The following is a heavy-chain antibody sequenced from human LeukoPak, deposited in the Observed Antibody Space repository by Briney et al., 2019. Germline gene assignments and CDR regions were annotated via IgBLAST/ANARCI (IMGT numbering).Heavy chain of an antibody. V-gene: IGHV3-15*01. CDR1: GFTFSNAW. D-gene: IGHD3-3*01. CDR2: IKSKTDGGTT. J-gene: IGHJ4*02. Sequence: GGSLRLSCAASGFTFSNAWMSWVRQAPGKGLEWVGRIKSKTDGGTTDYAAPVKGRFTISRDDSKNTLYLQMNSLKTEDTAVYYCTTRFRFLGWLLEGVDYGGQGTLVTVSS. CDR3: TTRFRFLGWLLEGVDY.